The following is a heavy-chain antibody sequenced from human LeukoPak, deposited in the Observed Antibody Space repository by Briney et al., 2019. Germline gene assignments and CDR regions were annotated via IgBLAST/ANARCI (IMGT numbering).Heavy chain of an antibody. CDR1: GYTFTGYY. CDR2: INPNSGGT. V-gene: IGHV1-2*02. D-gene: IGHD2-2*02. Sequence: GASVKVSCKASGYTFTGYYMHWVRQAPGQGLEWMGWINPNSGGTNYAQKFQGRVTMTRDTSISTAYMELSRLRSEDTAVYYCAILDVVVPAAIPHWGQGTLVTVSS. J-gene: IGHJ4*02. CDR3: AILDVVVPAAIPH.